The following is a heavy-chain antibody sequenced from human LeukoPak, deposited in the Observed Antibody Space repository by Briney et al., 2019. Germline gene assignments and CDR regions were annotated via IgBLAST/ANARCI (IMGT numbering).Heavy chain of an antibody. J-gene: IGHJ3*02. CDR1: GYSFTSYW. CDR2: IYPGDSDT. D-gene: IGHD1-26*01. CDR3: ARPPSWEPSQYAFDI. Sequence: GESLKISCKGSGYSFTSYWIGWVRQMPGKGLEWMGIIYPGDSDTRYSPSFQGQVTISADKSISTAYLQWSSLKASDTAMYYCARPPSWEPSQYAFDIWGQGTMVTVSS. V-gene: IGHV5-51*01.